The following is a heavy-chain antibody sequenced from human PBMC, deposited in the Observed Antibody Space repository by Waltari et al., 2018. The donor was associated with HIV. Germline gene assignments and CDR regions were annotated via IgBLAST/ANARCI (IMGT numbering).Heavy chain of an antibody. D-gene: IGHD3-10*02. V-gene: IGHV2-70*01. J-gene: IGHJ4*02. CDR2: IDWADDK. CDR3: ARVKYFYVSREYFFDY. CDR1: GFSLSTTGLC. Sequence: QVTLRESGPALVQSTQTLTLTCTFAGFSLSTTGLCVSWIRQPPGQALEWLALIDWADDKYFSTSVRSRLTISKDTTKNQVALTVTNLDPMDTATYYCARVKYFYVSREYFFDYWGQGILVTVSS.